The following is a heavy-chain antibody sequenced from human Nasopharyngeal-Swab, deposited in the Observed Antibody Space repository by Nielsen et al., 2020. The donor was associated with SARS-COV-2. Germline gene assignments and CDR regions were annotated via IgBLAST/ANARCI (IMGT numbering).Heavy chain of an antibody. CDR3: AREDLITIFGVVIPYYFDY. D-gene: IGHD3-3*01. Sequence: ASVKVSCKASGYTFTSYYMHWVRQAPGQGLEWMGIINPSGGSTSYAQKFQGRVTITADESTSTAYMELSSLRSEDTAVYYCAREDLITIFGVVIPYYFDYWGQGTLVTVSS. CDR2: INPSGGST. CDR1: GYTFTSYY. J-gene: IGHJ4*02. V-gene: IGHV1-46*01.